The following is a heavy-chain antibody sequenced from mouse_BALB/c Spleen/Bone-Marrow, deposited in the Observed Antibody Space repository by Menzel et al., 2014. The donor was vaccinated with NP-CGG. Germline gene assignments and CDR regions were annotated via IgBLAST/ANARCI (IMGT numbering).Heavy chain of an antibody. Sequence: EVQLQQSGGGLVQPGGSRKLSCAASGFTFSSFGMHWVRQAPEKGLEWVAYISSGSSTIYYADTAKGRFTISRDNPKNTLFLQMTSLRSEDTAMYYCARYYGNYSGYFDVWGAGTTVTVSS. CDR1: GFTFSSFG. V-gene: IGHV5-17*02. D-gene: IGHD2-1*01. CDR3: ARYYGNYSGYFDV. CDR2: ISSGSSTI. J-gene: IGHJ1*01.